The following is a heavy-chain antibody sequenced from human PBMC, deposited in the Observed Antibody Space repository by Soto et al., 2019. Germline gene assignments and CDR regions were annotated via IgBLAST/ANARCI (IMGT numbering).Heavy chain of an antibody. CDR3: ARDKPSYYGMDV. J-gene: IGHJ6*02. CDR2: IYYSGST. V-gene: IGHV4-31*03. CDR1: GGSISSGGYY. Sequence: PSETLSLTCTVSGGSISSGGYYWSWIRQHPGKGLEWIGYIYYSGSTYYNPSLKSRVTISVDTSKNQFFLKLSSVTAADTAVYYCARDKPSYYGMDVWGQGTTVTVSS.